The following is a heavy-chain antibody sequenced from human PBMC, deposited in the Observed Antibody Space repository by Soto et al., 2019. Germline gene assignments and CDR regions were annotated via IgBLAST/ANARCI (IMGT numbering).Heavy chain of an antibody. D-gene: IGHD3-10*01. CDR2: ISYDGSNK. Sequence: QVQLVESGGGVVQPGRSLRLSCAASGFTFSSYAMHWVRQAPGKGLEWVAVISYDGSNKYYADSVKGRFTISRDNSKNTLYLQMNSLRAEDTAVYYCARVGAGSYPNFDYWGQGTLVTVSS. V-gene: IGHV3-30-3*01. J-gene: IGHJ4*02. CDR3: ARVGAGSYPNFDY. CDR1: GFTFSSYA.